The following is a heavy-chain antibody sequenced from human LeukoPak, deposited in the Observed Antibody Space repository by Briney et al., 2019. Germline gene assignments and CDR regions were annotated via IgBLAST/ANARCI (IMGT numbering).Heavy chain of an antibody. D-gene: IGHD1/OR15-1a*01. CDR1: GYIFTSYY. CDR2: INPSGGST. CDR3: ARVEPNNAAFDY. Sequence: ASVKVSCKASGYIFTSYYMHWVRQAPGQGLEWMGIINPSGGSTSYAQKFQGRVTMTRDTSTSTVYMELSSLRSEDTAVYYCARVEPNNAAFDYWGQGTLVTVSS. V-gene: IGHV1-46*01. J-gene: IGHJ4*02.